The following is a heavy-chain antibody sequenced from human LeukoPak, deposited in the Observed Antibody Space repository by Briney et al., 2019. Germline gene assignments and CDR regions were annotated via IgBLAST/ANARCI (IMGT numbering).Heavy chain of an antibody. V-gene: IGHV3-49*04. CDR3: TRDAGGEMATIMDY. D-gene: IGHD5-24*01. CDR1: RFICGECG. CDR2: ITSEAYGGTP. Sequence: PGGSLRLSCTVWRFICGECGMSCGLHPPRKWWEYGSFITSEAYGGTPKYATSVRGRFIISRDESNSIAYLQMNSLKPGDTALYSCTRDAGGEMATIMDYWGQGSLVTVSS. J-gene: IGHJ4*02.